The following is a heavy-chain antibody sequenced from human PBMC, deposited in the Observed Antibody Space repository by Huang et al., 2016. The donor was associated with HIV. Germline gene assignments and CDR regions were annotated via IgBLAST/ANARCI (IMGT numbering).Heavy chain of an antibody. CDR3: ARQPYCGGDCAHYYYFYMDV. CDR2: SIPMFGTT. CDR1: GGTFSTNA. D-gene: IGHD2-21*02. Sequence: QVQLVQSGAEVKRPGASVKVSCRASGGTFSTNAVSWVRQAPGQGLEWMGGSIPMFGTTNYAQRFQGKVTITADESSRTVYMELSSLRSDDTALYYCARQPYCGGDCAHYYYFYMDVWGKGTTVTVSS. V-gene: IGHV1-69*13. J-gene: IGHJ6*03.